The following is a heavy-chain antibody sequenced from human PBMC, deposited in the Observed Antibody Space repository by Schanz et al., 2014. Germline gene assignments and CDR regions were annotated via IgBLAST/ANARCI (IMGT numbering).Heavy chain of an antibody. V-gene: IGHV3-74*01. CDR3: VRDTDYHFDY. D-gene: IGHD4-17*01. Sequence: EVQLVESGGGLVQPGGSLRLSCAASGFTFGNFFMSWVRQAPGKGLVWVSRTSHDGSFTTFADSVKGRFTISRDNAKNALYLQMNSLRAEDTAVYYCVRDTDYHFDYWGQGTLVTVSS. CDR2: TSHDGSFT. J-gene: IGHJ4*02. CDR1: GFTFGNFF.